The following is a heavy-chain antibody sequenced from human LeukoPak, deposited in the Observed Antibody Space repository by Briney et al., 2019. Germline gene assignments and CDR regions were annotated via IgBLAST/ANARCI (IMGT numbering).Heavy chain of an antibody. Sequence: PGGSLRLSCAASGFTFSSYSMNWVRQAPGKGLEWVSSISSSSSYIYYADSVKGRFTMSRDNAENSLYLQMNSLRAEDTAVYYCARDRESYCTGGSCYSTGDYWGQGTLVTVSS. CDR1: GFTFSSYS. CDR3: ARDRESYCTGGSCYSTGDY. J-gene: IGHJ4*02. CDR2: ISSSSSYI. V-gene: IGHV3-21*01. D-gene: IGHD2-15*01.